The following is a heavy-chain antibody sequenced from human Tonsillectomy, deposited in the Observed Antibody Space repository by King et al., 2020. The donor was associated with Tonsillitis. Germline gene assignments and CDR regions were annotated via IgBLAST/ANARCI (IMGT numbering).Heavy chain of an antibody. Sequence: VQLVESGGGLVQPGGSLRLSCAASGFTFSTYWITLVRQAPGKGREWVANIKQDGSDKYYVDSVKGRFTISRDNAKNSLYLQMNSLRAEETAVYYCASYYDSSGSSGFDYWGQGTLVTVSS. J-gene: IGHJ4*02. D-gene: IGHD3-22*01. CDR1: GFTFSTYW. V-gene: IGHV3-7*01. CDR3: ASYYDSSGSSGFDY. CDR2: IKQDGSDK.